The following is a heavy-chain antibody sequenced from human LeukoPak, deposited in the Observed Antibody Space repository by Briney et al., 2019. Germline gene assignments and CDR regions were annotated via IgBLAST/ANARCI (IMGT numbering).Heavy chain of an antibody. D-gene: IGHD5-18*01. CDR3: TSGIYSYGLRDY. Sequence: GGSLRLSCAASGFIFSSYSMNWVRQAPGKGLEWVSSISNSNSYIYYADSVKGRFTISRGNAKNSLYLQMNSLRAEDTAMYYCTSGIYSYGLRDYWGQGTLVTVSS. CDR2: ISNSNSYI. J-gene: IGHJ4*02. CDR1: GFIFSSYS. V-gene: IGHV3-21*01.